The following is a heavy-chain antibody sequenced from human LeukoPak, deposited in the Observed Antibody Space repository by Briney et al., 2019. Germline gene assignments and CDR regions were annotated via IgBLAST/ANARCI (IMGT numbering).Heavy chain of an antibody. CDR3: ASCIVVVPAANYYYYYMDV. D-gene: IGHD2-2*01. V-gene: IGHV4-4*02. Sequence: PSETLSLTCTVSGGSISSSNWWSWVRQPPGKGLEWIGEIYHSGSTNYNPSLKSRVTISVDKSKNQFSLKLSSVTAADTAVYYCASCIVVVPAANYYYYYMDVWGKGTTVTVSS. CDR2: IYHSGST. CDR1: GGSISSSNW. J-gene: IGHJ6*03.